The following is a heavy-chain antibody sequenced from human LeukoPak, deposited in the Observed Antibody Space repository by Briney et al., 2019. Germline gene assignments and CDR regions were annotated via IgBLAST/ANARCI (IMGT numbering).Heavy chain of an antibody. D-gene: IGHD6-19*01. V-gene: IGHV4-39*01. CDR3: ASQWLAYYFDY. CDR1: GCSISSSTYY. J-gene: IGHJ4*02. CDR2: IYYSGST. Sequence: SETLSLTCSVSGCSISSSTYYWGWIRQPPGKGLEWIGSIYYSGSTYYSPSLKTRVTISVDTSENQFSLKLSSVTAADTAVYYCASQWLAYYFDYWGQGTLVTVSS.